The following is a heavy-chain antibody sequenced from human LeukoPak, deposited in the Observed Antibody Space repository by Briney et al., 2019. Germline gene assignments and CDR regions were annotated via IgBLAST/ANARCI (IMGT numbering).Heavy chain of an antibody. Sequence: GTSLRLSCAASGFTFKSYGMTWVRQVPGKGLEWVSSITGAGSSTKYADSVSGRFTISRDNSKNTLSLQMTGLRAEDTAVYYCARKVAVAMDLDYWGQGTLVTVSS. CDR2: ITGAGSST. V-gene: IGHV3-23*01. D-gene: IGHD5-18*01. CDR1: GFTFKSYG. J-gene: IGHJ4*02. CDR3: ARKVAVAMDLDY.